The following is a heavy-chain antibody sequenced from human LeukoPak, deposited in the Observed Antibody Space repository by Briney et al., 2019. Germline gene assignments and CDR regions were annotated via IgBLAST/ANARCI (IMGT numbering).Heavy chain of an antibody. J-gene: IGHJ2*01. D-gene: IGHD3-10*01. CDR2: MRYDGSNK. Sequence: PGGSLRLSRAASGFSFSNYAMHWVRQAPGKGLEWVAFMRYDGSNKNYADSVKGRFSISRDNSKNTLYLQMNSLTVEDTAVYYCAKDPSDVGSWYFDLWGRGTLVTVSS. V-gene: IGHV3-30*02. CDR1: GFSFSNYA. CDR3: AKDPSDVGSWYFDL.